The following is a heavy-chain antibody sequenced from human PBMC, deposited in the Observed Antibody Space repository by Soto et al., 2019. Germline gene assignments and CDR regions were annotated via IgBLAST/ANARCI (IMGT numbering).Heavy chain of an antibody. Sequence: ASVTVSCKASGYTFTSYGISWVRQAPGQGLEWMGWISAYNGNTNYAQKLQGRVTMTTDTSTSTAYMELRSLRSDDTAVYYCSRDLTTIGGVVTPNYGYFDLWGRGTLVTVSS. J-gene: IGHJ2*01. CDR2: ISAYNGNT. V-gene: IGHV1-18*01. CDR3: SRDLTTIGGVVTPNYGYFDL. CDR1: GYTFTSYG. D-gene: IGHD3-3*01.